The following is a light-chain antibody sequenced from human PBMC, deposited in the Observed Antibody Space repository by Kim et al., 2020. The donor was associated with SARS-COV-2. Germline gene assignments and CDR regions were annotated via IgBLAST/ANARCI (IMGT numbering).Light chain of an antibody. J-gene: IGLJ2*01. V-gene: IGLV2-23*02. CDR2: EVN. Sequence: QSITITCTGTCSDVGRYTLVSLYQQHPGKAPKLVIYEVNNRPSGVSTRFSGSKSGNTASLTISGLQAEDEANYYCCSSYGGSNNLVFGGGTKVTVL. CDR1: CSDVGRYTL. CDR3: CSSYGGSNNLV.